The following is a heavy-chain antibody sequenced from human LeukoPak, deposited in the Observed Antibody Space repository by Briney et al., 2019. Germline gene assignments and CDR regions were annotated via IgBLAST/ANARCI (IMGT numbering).Heavy chain of an antibody. Sequence: GGSLRLSCAASGFTFATYVMTWVRQAPGKGLEWVSSVGGDGRVTYYADSVKGRFTISRDNSKNTIFLQMNSLRVEDTAVYYCGKYCSGASCYSGLFWGQGTLVTVSS. J-gene: IGHJ4*02. CDR2: VGGDGRVT. CDR1: GFTFATYV. D-gene: IGHD2-15*01. V-gene: IGHV3-23*01. CDR3: GKYCSGASCYSGLF.